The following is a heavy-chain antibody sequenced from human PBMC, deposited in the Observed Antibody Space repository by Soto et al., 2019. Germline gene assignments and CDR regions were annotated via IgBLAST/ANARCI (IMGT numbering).Heavy chain of an antibody. J-gene: IGHJ6*02. CDR3: ARGGPAAGHYYYYYYGMDV. CDR2: INHSGSN. V-gene: IGHV4-34*01. Sequence: SETLSLTCAVYGGSFSGYYWSWIRQPPGKGLEWIGEINHSGSNNYNPSLKSRVTISVDTSKNQFSLKLSSVTAADTAVYYCARGGPAAGHYYYYYYGMDVWGQGTTVTVSS. D-gene: IGHD6-13*01. CDR1: GGSFSGYY.